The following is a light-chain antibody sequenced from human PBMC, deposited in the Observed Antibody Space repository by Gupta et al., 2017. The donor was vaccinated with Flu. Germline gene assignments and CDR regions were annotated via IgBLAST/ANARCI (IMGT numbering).Light chain of an antibody. V-gene: IGKV3-20*01. CDR1: RTVTSTF. J-gene: IGKJ3*01. CDR3: QQYGWLGETFI. Sequence: LSLSPGEAATLSCTASRTVTSTFVAWYQQRPGRAPRLLVHDTFTRATGIPDRFRGSGSESEYTLSISRVEPEDSAVYYCQQYGWLGETFIFGPGTRLHI. CDR2: DTF.